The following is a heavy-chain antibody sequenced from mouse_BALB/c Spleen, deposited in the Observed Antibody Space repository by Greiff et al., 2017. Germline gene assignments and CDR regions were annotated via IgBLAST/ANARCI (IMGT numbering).Heavy chain of an antibody. CDR2: IDPSDSET. J-gene: IGHJ4*01. V-gene: IGHV1S127*01. CDR1: GYSFTSYW. CDR3: ARRGEGGAMDY. Sequence: QVQLQQSGPQLVRPGASVKISCKASGYSFTSYWMHWVKQRPGQGLEWIGMIDPSDSETRLNQKFKDKATLTVDKSSSTAYMQLSSPTSEDSAVYYCARRGEGGAMDYWGQGTSVTGSS.